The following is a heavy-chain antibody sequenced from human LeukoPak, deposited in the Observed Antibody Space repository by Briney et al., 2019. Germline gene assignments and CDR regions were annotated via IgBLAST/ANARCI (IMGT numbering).Heavy chain of an antibody. CDR3: ARDLHDILTGYFHFDY. CDR1: GYTFTSYG. Sequence: ASVKVSCKASGYTFTSYGISWVRQAPGQGLEWMRRISAYNGNTNYAQKLQGRVTMTTDTSTSTAYMELRSLRSDDTAVYYCARDLHDILTGYFHFDYWGQGTLVTVSS. V-gene: IGHV1-18*01. J-gene: IGHJ4*02. CDR2: ISAYNGNT. D-gene: IGHD3-9*01.